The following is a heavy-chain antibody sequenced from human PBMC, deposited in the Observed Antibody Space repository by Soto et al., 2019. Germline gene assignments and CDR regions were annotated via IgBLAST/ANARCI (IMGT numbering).Heavy chain of an antibody. D-gene: IGHD2-15*01. CDR2: ISSSSSYI. CDR1: GFTFSSYS. V-gene: IGHV3-21*01. Sequence: GGSLRLSCAASGFTFSSYSMNWVRQAPGKGLEWVSSISSSSSYIYYADSVKGRFTISRDNAKNSLYLQMNSLRAEDTAVYYCARDPSNSGYCSGGRCGTWGQGTLVTVSS. J-gene: IGHJ5*02. CDR3: ARDPSNSGYCSGGRCGT.